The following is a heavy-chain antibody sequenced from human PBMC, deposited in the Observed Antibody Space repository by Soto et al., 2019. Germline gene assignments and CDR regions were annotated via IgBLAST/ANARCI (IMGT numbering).Heavy chain of an antibody. Sequence: SGPTLVNPTETLTLTCTVSGFSLTTGKMGVSWIRQPPGKALEWLAHIFSDNERSYSTSLQGRLTISKDTSGSQVVLSMTNVDPVDTATYYCARMKVDSYQFYYAMDVWGQGTTVTVS. J-gene: IGHJ6*02. CDR1: GFSLTTGKMG. V-gene: IGHV2-26*01. CDR3: ARMKVDSYQFYYAMDV. D-gene: IGHD3-9*01. CDR2: IFSDNER.